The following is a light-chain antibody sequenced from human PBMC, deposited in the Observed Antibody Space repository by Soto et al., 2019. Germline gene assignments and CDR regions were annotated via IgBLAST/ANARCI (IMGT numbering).Light chain of an antibody. J-gene: IGKJ1*01. Sequence: IVLTQSPGTLSLSPGERATLSCRASQTVSSNFLAWYQEKPGQAPRLLIYGASSRATGIPDRFSGSGSGTDFTLTISRLEPEDFAVYYCQQYGSSFGQGTKVDIK. CDR3: QQYGSS. V-gene: IGKV3-20*01. CDR1: QTVSSNF. CDR2: GAS.